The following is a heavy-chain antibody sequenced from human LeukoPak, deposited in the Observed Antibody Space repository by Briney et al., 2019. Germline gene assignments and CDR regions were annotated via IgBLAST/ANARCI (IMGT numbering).Heavy chain of an antibody. V-gene: IGHV1-2*06. CDR1: GYTFSDYF. J-gene: IGHJ4*01. CDR3: ARAQTADHPFDF. CDR2: INPYTGET. D-gene: IGHD7-27*01. Sequence: ASVKVSCMTSGYTFSDYFLHWVRQAPGQGLEWMGQINPYTGETIFAQKFQTRVTLTRDTSISTAYMELTRLKSDDAAVFYCARAQTADHPFDFWGQGTLVTVSS.